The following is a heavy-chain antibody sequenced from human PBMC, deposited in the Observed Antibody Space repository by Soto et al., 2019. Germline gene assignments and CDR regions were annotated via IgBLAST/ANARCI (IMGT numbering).Heavy chain of an antibody. CDR2: INHSGST. CDR3: ARVGGSGWLYYFDY. V-gene: IGHV4-34*01. Sequence: SETLSLTCAVYGGSFSGYYWSWIRQPPGKGLEWIGEINHSGSTNYNPSLKSRVTISVDTSKNQFSLKLSSVTAADTAVYYCARVGGSGWLYYFDYWGQGTLVTVS. CDR1: GGSFSGYY. D-gene: IGHD2-15*01. J-gene: IGHJ4*02.